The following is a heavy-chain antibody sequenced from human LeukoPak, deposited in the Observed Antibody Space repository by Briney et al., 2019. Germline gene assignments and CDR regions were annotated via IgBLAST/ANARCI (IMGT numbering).Heavy chain of an antibody. CDR2: IDHSGST. J-gene: IGHJ5*02. V-gene: IGHV4-34*01. CDR3: ARRCLETMMVVVPPHNWFDP. Sequence: PSETLSLTCAVYGGSFSGYYWNWIRQPPGKGLEWVGEIDHSGSTNYNPSLKSRVSISVDTSKNQFSLGLSSVTAADTAVYSCARRCLETMMVVVPPHNWFDPWGQGTLVTVSS. D-gene: IGHD3-22*01. CDR1: GGSFSGYY.